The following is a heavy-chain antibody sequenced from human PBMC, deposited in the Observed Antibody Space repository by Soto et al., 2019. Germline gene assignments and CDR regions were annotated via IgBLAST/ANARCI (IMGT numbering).Heavy chain of an antibody. CDR1: GGSISSGGYY. V-gene: IGHV4-31*11. CDR2: IYYSGST. D-gene: IGHD4-17*01. Sequence: QVQLQESGPGLVKPSQTLSLTCAVSGGSISSGGYYWSWIRQHPGKGLEWIGYIYYSGSTYYNPSLKSRVTISVDTSKNQFSLKLSSVTAADTAVYYCARDQYGDNWYFDLWGRGTLVTVSS. CDR3: ARDQYGDNWYFDL. J-gene: IGHJ2*01.